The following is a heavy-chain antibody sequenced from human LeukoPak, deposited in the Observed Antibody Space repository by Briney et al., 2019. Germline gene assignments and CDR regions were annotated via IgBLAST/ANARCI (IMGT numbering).Heavy chain of an antibody. D-gene: IGHD1-26*01. J-gene: IGHJ4*02. CDR3: VRDRGTYRPIDY. CDR1: AFSLSAYN. Sequence: GGSLRLSCAASAFSLSAYNMNWIRQAPGKGLEWVSSISYTGTYIYYADSVKGRFTISRDNAQNSLYLQMNSLRAEDTAIYYCVRDRGTYRPIDYWGQGTLVTVSS. CDR2: ISYTGTYI. V-gene: IGHV3-21*04.